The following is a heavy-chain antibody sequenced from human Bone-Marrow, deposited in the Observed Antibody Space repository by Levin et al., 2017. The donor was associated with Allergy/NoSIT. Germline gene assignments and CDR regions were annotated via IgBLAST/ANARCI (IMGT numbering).Heavy chain of an antibody. CDR3: ARDRANWGHAFDI. V-gene: IGHV1-69*13. D-gene: IGHD7-27*01. J-gene: IGHJ3*02. CDR1: GGTFSSYA. Sequence: SVKVSCKASGGTFSSYAISWVRQAPGQGLEWMGGIIPIFGTANYAQKFQGRVTITADESTSTAYMELSSLRSEDTAVYYCARDRANWGHAFDIWGQGTMVTVSS. CDR2: IIPIFGTA.